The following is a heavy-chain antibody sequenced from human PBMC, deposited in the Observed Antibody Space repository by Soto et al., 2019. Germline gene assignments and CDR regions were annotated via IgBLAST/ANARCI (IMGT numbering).Heavy chain of an antibody. V-gene: IGHV1-18*01. J-gene: IGHJ4*02. CDR1: GYTFTSYG. CDR3: ARARQFGGVIPRNFDY. D-gene: IGHD3-16*02. Sequence: QVQLVQSGAEVKKPGASVKVSCKASGYTFTSYGISWVRQAPGQGLEWMGGISAYNGNTNYAQKLQGRVTMTTDTSTSTAYMELWSLRSDDTAVYYCARARQFGGVIPRNFDYWGQGTLVTVSS. CDR2: ISAYNGNT.